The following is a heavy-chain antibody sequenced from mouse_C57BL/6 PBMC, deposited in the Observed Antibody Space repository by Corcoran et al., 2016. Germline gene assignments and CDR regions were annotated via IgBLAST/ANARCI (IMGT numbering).Heavy chain of an antibody. V-gene: IGHV1-26*01. CDR3: ARLELRSLDN. D-gene: IGHD1-1*01. CDR2: INPNNGGT. J-gene: IGHJ2*01. Sequence: EVQLQQSGPELVKPGASVKISCKASGYTFTDYYMNWVKQSHGKSLEWIGDINPNNGGTSYNQKFKGKATLTVAKSSSTAYMELRSLTSEDSAVYYCARLELRSLDNWGQGTTLTVSS. CDR1: GYTFTDYY.